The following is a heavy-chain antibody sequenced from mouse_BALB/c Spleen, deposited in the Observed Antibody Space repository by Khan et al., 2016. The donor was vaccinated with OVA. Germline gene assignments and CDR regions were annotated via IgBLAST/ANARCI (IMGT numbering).Heavy chain of an antibody. CDR2: IYPGDGNS. D-gene: IGHD1-1*01. V-gene: IGHV1-87*01. Sequence: QAQLKESGTELARPGASVKLSCKASGYTFTSYWMQWVKQRPGQGLEWIGAIYPGDGNSRYTQKFKGKATLTADKSSSTAYMQLSSLASEDSAVYYCARGGITTGYFDYWGQGTTLTVSS. CDR1: GYTFTSYW. CDR3: ARGGITTGYFDY. J-gene: IGHJ2*01.